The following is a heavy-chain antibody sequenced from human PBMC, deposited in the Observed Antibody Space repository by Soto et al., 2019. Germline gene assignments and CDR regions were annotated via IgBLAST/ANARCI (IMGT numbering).Heavy chain of an antibody. V-gene: IGHV4-30-4*01. CDR2: IYYSGST. Sequence: SETLSLTCTVSGGSISSGDYYWSWIRQPPGKGLEWIGYIYYSGSTYYNPSLKSRVTISVDTSKNQFSLKLSSVTAADTAVYYCARGSYYYDSSGYSLLRGALDYWGQGTLVTVSS. CDR1: GGSISSGDYY. D-gene: IGHD3-22*01. J-gene: IGHJ4*02. CDR3: ARGSYYYDSSGYSLLRGALDY.